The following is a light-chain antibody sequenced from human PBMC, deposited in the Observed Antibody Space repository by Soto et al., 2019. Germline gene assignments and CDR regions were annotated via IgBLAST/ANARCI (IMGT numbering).Light chain of an antibody. CDR3: QQYGSSGT. V-gene: IGKV3-20*01. CDR1: QSVSSY. Sequence: EIVFTQSPATLSLSPGERATLSCRASQSVSSYLAWYQQKPGQAPRLLIYGASNRATGIPDRFSGSGSGTDFTLNISRLEPEDFAVYYCQQYGSSGTFGQGTKV. CDR2: GAS. J-gene: IGKJ1*01.